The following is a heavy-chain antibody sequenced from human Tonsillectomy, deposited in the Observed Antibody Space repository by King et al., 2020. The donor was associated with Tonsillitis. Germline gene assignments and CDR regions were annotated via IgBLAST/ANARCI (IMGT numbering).Heavy chain of an antibody. V-gene: IGHV1-46*02. CDR3: ARERPSSSYFDL. J-gene: IGHJ4*02. Sequence: QLVQSGVEVKKPGTSVKVPGTASGYTLNTYYMHWVRQAPGQGLEWMGTISPSGDNTFYAQNFQGRVTLTRDTSTSTVYMELRSLTAEDTALYYCARERPSSSYFDLWGQGTLVTVSS. CDR1: GYTLNTYY. CDR2: ISPSGDNT. D-gene: IGHD6-19*01.